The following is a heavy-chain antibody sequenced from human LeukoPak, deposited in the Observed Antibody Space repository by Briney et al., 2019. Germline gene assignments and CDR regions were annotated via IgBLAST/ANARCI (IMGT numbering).Heavy chain of an antibody. CDR1: GFTFSSYW. CDR2: IKQDGSEK. CDR3: ARSGQYCSGGSCCFDY. Sequence: GGSLRLSCAASGFTFSSYWMSWVRQAPGKGLEWVANIKQDGSEKYYVDSVKGRFTISRDNAKNSLYLQMNSLRAEGTAVYYCARSGQYCSGGSCCFDYWAREPWSPSPQ. V-gene: IGHV3-7*03. D-gene: IGHD2-15*01. J-gene: IGHJ4*02.